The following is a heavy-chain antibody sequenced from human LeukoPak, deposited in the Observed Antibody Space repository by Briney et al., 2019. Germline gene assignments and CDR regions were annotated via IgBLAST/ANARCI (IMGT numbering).Heavy chain of an antibody. CDR2: IYTSGST. V-gene: IGHV4-4*07. CDR3: ARQDSSGYDDAFDI. J-gene: IGHJ3*02. CDR1: GGSISSYY. Sequence: TSETLSLTCTVSGGSISSYYWSWFRQPAGKGLELIGRIYTSGSTNYNPSLKSRVTMSVATSKNQFSLKLSSVTAADTAVYYCARQDSSGYDDAFDIWGQGTMVTVSS. D-gene: IGHD3-22*01.